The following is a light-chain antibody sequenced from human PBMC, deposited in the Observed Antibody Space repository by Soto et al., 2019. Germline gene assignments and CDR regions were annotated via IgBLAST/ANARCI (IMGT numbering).Light chain of an antibody. CDR3: QQYGCSPYT. CDR2: AAS. V-gene: IGKV3-20*01. Sequence: EIVLTQSPGTLSLSPGERATLSCRASQSVSSSYLAWSQQKPGQAPRLLIYAASSSATGIPDGFSGSGSGTDFTLTISRLEPEDFAVYFCQQYGCSPYTFGQGTKLEIK. J-gene: IGKJ2*01. CDR1: QSVSSSY.